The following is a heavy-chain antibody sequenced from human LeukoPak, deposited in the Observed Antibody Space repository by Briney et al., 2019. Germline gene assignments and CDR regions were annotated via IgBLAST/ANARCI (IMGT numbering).Heavy chain of an antibody. J-gene: IGHJ4*02. V-gene: IGHV3-23*01. CDR2: ISGSGGST. Sequence: PGGSLRLSCAASGFTFSSYAMSWVRRAPGKGLEWVSAISGSGGSTYYADSVKGRFTISRDNSKNTLYLQMNSLRAEDTAVYYCAKAGGYYGSGSYYVYWGQGVLVTVSS. D-gene: IGHD3-10*01. CDR1: GFTFSSYA. CDR3: AKAGGYYGSGSYYVY.